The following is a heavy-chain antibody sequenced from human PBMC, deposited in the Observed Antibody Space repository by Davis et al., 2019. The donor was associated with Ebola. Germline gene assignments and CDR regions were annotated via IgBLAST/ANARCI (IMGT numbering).Heavy chain of an antibody. CDR3: ARDGLTTSSTPHYYYGMDV. V-gene: IGHV3-53*01. J-gene: IGHJ6*02. D-gene: IGHD4-11*01. CDR2: IYSDGAA. CDR1: GFTFSSYW. Sequence: GGSLRLSCAASGFTFSSYWMSWVRQAPGKGLEWVSVIYSDGAADYAGSVKGRFAISRDISKNTVYLQMNSLRGDDTAVYYCARDGLTTSSTPHYYYGMDVWGQGTTVTVSS.